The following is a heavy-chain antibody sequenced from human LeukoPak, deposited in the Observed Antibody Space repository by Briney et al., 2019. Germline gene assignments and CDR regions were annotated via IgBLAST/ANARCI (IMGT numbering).Heavy chain of an antibody. CDR1: GFTFSSYW. J-gene: IGHJ6*03. V-gene: IGHV3-7*01. D-gene: IGHD1-26*01. CDR3: ARDPYSGSYGADYYYYMDV. CDR2: IKQDGSEK. Sequence: GGSLRLSCAASGFTFSSYWMSWVRQAPGKGLEGVAHIKQDGSEKYYVDSVKGRFTISRDNAKNSLYLQMNSLRAEDTAVYYCARDPYSGSYGADYYYYMDVWGKGTTVTISS.